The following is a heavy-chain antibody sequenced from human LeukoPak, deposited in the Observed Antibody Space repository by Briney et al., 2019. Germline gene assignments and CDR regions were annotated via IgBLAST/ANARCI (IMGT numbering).Heavy chain of an antibody. Sequence: ASVKDSCKASGYTLTSYDINWVRQATGQGLEWMGWMKPNSGNTGYAQKFQGRVTMTRNTSISTAYMELSSLRSEDTAVYYCARGLLAAAGYYYYYMDVWGKGTTVTVSS. CDR3: ARGLLAAAGYYYYYMDV. V-gene: IGHV1-8*01. CDR1: GYTLTSYD. D-gene: IGHD6-13*01. CDR2: MKPNSGNT. J-gene: IGHJ6*03.